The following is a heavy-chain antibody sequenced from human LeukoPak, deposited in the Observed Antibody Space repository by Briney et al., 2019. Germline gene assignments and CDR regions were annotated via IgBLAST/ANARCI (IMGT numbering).Heavy chain of an antibody. Sequence: SETLSLTCTVSGGFVSSDSHYWSWIRQPPGKGLEWIGYIYYSGSTNYNPSLKSRVTISIDTSKNQFSLKLSSVTAADTAVYYCARTVSATPQVFDYWGQGTLVTVSS. J-gene: IGHJ4*02. D-gene: IGHD6-25*01. CDR2: IYYSGST. CDR1: GGFVSSDSHY. V-gene: IGHV4-61*01. CDR3: ARTVSATPQVFDY.